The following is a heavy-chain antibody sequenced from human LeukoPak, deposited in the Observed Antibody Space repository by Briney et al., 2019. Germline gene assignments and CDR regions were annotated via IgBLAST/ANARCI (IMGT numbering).Heavy chain of an antibody. CDR3: AKDRGWRELIDY. D-gene: IGHD1-7*01. Sequence: GGSLRLSCAASGFTFSSYAMSWVRQAPGKGLEWVSTFSGSGGNTYYADSVKGRFTISRDNRRNTVYLQMNGLRPEDTAVYYCAKDRGWRELIDYWGQGTLVSVSS. J-gene: IGHJ4*02. CDR1: GFTFSSYA. CDR2: FSGSGGNT. V-gene: IGHV3-23*01.